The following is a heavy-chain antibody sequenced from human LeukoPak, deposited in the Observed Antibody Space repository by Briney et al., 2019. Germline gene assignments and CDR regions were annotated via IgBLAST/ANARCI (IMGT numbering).Heavy chain of an antibody. Sequence: GESLKISFKGSGYSFTSYWIGWVRQMPGKGVEWMGIIYPGDSDTRYSPSFQGQVTISADKSISTAYLQWSSLKASDTAMYYCARRYLYYDILTGYYRRGDFFDYWGQGTLVTVSS. J-gene: IGHJ4*02. CDR2: IYPGDSDT. D-gene: IGHD3-9*01. CDR1: GYSFTSYW. V-gene: IGHV5-51*01. CDR3: ARRYLYYDILTGYYRRGDFFDY.